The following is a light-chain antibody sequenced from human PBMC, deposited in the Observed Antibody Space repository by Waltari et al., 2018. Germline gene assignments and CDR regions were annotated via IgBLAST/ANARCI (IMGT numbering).Light chain of an antibody. V-gene: IGKV3-11*01. CDR2: DAS. Sequence: EIVLTQSPATLSFSPGERATLSCRASQSVSRNLAWYQQKPGQPPRLFIYDASTRATGVPARFSGSGSGTDFTLTISSLEPEDFAVYFCQQRGNWPPTFGPGTKVD. CDR3: QQRGNWPPT. CDR1: QSVSRN. J-gene: IGKJ3*01.